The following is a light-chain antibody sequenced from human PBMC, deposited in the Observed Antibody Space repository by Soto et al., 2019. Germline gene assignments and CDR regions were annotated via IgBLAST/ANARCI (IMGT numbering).Light chain of an antibody. J-gene: IGKJ1*01. CDR2: GAS. V-gene: IGKV3-20*01. Sequence: EIVLTQSPGTLSLSPGERATLSCRASQSVSSNFLAWYQQKPGQAPRLLIYGASSRATGIPDRFSGSRSETDFTLTISRLEPEDFAVYYCQQYDSLPRTFGQGTKVEIK. CDR3: QQYDSLPRT. CDR1: QSVSSNF.